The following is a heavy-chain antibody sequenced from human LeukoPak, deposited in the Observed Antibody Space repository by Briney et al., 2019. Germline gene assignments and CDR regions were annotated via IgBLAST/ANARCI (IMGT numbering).Heavy chain of an antibody. CDR2: IYYSGRI. CDR1: GGSISSHY. J-gene: IGHJ4*02. D-gene: IGHD3-22*01. CDR3: VSGHGDYYSTDY. V-gene: IGHV4-59*11. Sequence: SETLSLTCSVSGGSISSHYWSWIRQPPGKGLEWIGYIYYSGRINYNPSFRSRVTISADTSKNQLSLKVTSVTAADTAVYYCVSGHGDYYSTDYWGQGTLVTVSS.